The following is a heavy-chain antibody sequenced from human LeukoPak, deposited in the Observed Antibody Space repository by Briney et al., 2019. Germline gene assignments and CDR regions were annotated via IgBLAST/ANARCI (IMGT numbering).Heavy chain of an antibody. CDR2: ISGSGGST. Sequence: QTGGSLRLSCAASGFTFSSYAMSWVRQAPGKGLEWVSAISGSGGSTYYADSVKGRFTISRDNSKNTLYLQMDSLRAEDTAVYYCAKDLPQLELDALQVDYWGQGTLVTVSS. J-gene: IGHJ4*02. CDR1: GFTFSSYA. D-gene: IGHD1-1*01. CDR3: AKDLPQLELDALQVDY. V-gene: IGHV3-23*01.